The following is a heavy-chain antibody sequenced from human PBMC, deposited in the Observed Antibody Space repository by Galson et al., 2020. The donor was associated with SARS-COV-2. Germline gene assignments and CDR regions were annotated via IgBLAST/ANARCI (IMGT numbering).Heavy chain of an antibody. CDR1: GYTFTSYG. D-gene: IGHD3-9*01. CDR2: ISGYNGNT. Sequence: ASVTVSCKTSGYTFTSYGISWVRQAPGQGPEWMGYISGYNGNTMYAQRLQGRVTLTRDTSTSTAYMELRSLRSDDTAVYFCARVLHYEISTGYYKPDAFDIWGQGTMVTVSS. CDR3: ARVLHYEISTGYYKPDAFDI. V-gene: IGHV1-18*04. J-gene: IGHJ3*02.